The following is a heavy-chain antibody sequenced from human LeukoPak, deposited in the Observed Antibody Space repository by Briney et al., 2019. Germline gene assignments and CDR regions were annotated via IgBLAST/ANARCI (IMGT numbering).Heavy chain of an antibody. Sequence: PGGSLRLSCAASGFTFSSYGMHWVRQAPGKGLEWVAVIWYDGSNKYYADSVKGRFTISRDNSKNTLYLQMNSLRAEDTAVYYCAVVPAAEITYYFDYWGQGTLVTVSS. CDR3: AVVPAAEITYYFDY. CDR2: IWYDGSNK. CDR1: GFTFSSYG. D-gene: IGHD2-2*01. J-gene: IGHJ4*02. V-gene: IGHV3-30*02.